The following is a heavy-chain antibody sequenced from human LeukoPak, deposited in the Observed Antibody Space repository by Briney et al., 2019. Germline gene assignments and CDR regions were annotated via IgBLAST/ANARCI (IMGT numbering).Heavy chain of an antibody. V-gene: IGHV1-18*01. CDR1: GGTFSSYG. Sequence: ASVKVSCKASGGTFSSYGISWVRQAPGQGLEWMGWISAYNGNTNYAQKLQGRVTVTTDTSTSTAYMELRSLRSDDTAVYYCASEERRNWFDPWGQGTLVTVSS. CDR2: ISAYNGNT. J-gene: IGHJ5*02. CDR3: ASEERRNWFDP. D-gene: IGHD1-1*01.